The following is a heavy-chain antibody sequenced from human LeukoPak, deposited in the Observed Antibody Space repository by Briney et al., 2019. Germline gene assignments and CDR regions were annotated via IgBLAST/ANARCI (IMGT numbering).Heavy chain of an antibody. V-gene: IGHV3-23*01. CDR3: AKRLGDPRAFDQ. J-gene: IGHJ5*02. D-gene: IGHD2-21*02. Sequence: GGSLRLSCAASGFTFSNYAMSWVRQAPGKGLEWVSGISGTSGTINYAAPVKGRFTISRDNSKNTLYLQMNSLRVDDMAVYYCAKRLGDPRAFDQRGRGTLVTVSS. CDR2: ISGTSGTI. CDR1: GFTFSNYA.